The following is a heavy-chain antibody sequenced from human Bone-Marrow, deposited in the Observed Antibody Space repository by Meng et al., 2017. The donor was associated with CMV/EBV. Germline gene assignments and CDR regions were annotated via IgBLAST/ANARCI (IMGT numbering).Heavy chain of an antibody. Sequence: GGSLRLSCAASGFTFSSYEMNWVRQAPGKGLEWVSYISSSGSTIYYADSVKGRFTISRDNAKNSLYLQKNSLRAEVTAVYYCARHSLRFLVSDWGQGTTVTVSS. J-gene: IGHJ6*02. CDR1: GFTFSSYE. D-gene: IGHD3-3*01. CDR3: ARHSLRFLVSD. CDR2: ISSSGSTI. V-gene: IGHV3-48*03.